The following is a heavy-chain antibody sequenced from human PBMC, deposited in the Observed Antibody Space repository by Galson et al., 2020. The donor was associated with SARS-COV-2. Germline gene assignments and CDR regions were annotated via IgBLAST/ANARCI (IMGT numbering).Heavy chain of an antibody. CDR2: INHSGST. V-gene: IGHV4-34*01. CDR3: ARLMGWRVVIKTLYGMDV. CDR1: GGSFSGYY. D-gene: IGHD3-3*01. Sequence: ETSETLSLTCAVYGGSFSGYYWSWIRQPPGKGLEWIGEINHSGSTNYNPSLKSRVTISVDTSKNQFSLKLSSVTAADTAVYYCARLMGWRVVIKTLYGMDVWGQGTTVTVSS. J-gene: IGHJ6*02.